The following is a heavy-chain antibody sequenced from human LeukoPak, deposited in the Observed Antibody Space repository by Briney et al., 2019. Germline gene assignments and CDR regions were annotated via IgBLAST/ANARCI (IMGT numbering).Heavy chain of an antibody. Sequence: GGSLRLSCAASGFTFSSYSMNWVRQAPGKGLEWVSSISSSSSYIYYADSVKGRFTISRDNAKNSLYLQMNSLRAEDTAVYYCARGGTKGYYGSGSSIDYWGQGTLVTVSS. CDR1: GFTFSSYS. J-gene: IGHJ4*02. V-gene: IGHV3-21*01. D-gene: IGHD3-10*01. CDR3: ARGGTKGYYGSGSSIDY. CDR2: ISSSSSYI.